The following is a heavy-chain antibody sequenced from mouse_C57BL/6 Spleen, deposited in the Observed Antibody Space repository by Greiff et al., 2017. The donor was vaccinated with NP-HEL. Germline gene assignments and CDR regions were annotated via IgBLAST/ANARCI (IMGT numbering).Heavy chain of an antibody. V-gene: IGHV1-64*01. CDR2: IHPNSGST. Sequence: VKLMESGAELVKPGASVKLSCKASGYTFTSYWMHWVKQRPGQGLEWIGMIHPNSGSTNYNEKFKSKATLTVDKSSSTAYMQLSSLTSEDSAVYYCARGDDGYYVGAMDYWGQGTSVTVSS. D-gene: IGHD2-3*01. CDR3: ARGDDGYYVGAMDY. J-gene: IGHJ4*01. CDR1: GYTFTSYW.